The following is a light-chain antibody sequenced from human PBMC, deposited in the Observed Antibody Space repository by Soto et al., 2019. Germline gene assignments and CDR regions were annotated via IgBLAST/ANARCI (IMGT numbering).Light chain of an antibody. CDR1: QDISKY. CDR3: QQYDNLFT. CDR2: DAS. V-gene: IGKV1-33*01. J-gene: IGKJ3*01. Sequence: DIQMTQSPSSLSASVGDRVTITCQASQDISKYLNWYQQKPGKAPKLLIYDASNLETGVPSRFSGSGSGTDFTFTISSLQPEDIATYYCQQYDNLFTFGPGTKVDIK.